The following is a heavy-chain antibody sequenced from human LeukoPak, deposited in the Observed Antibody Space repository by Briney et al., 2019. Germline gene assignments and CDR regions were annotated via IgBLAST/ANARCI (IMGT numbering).Heavy chain of an antibody. CDR1: GYSFTSYW. Sequence: GESLKISCKGSGYSFTSYWIGWVRQMPGKGLEWMGIIYPGDSDTRYSPSFQGRFTISRDNSKNTLYLQMNSLRAEDTAVYYCAKVKDAWGDYYFDYWGQGTLVTVSS. D-gene: IGHD2-21*02. J-gene: IGHJ4*02. CDR3: AKVKDAWGDYYFDY. V-gene: IGHV5-51*01. CDR2: IYPGDSDT.